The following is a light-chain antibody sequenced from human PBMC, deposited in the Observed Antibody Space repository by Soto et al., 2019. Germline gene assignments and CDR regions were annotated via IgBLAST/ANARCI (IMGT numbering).Light chain of an antibody. V-gene: IGKV1-39*01. J-gene: IGKJ4*01. CDR3: QQSYSIPLT. CDR2: DAS. CDR1: QSISSN. Sequence: DIQMTQSPSSLSSSVGDRVTITCRARQSISSNLNWYQQKPGKAPKLLIYDASSLQSGVPSRFSGSGSGTDFTLTISSLQPEDFATYYCQQSYSIPLTFGGGTKVEIK.